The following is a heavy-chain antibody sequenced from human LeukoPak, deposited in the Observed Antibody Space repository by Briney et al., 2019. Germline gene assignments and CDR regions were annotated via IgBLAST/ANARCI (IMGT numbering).Heavy chain of an antibody. Sequence: GASVRVSCKASGYTFTSYGISWVRQAPGQGLEWMGWISAYNGNTNYAQKLQGRVTMTTGTSTSTAYMELRSLRSDDTAVYYCARDDGGYCSGGSCYAAEYFQHWGQGTLVTVSS. CDR2: ISAYNGNT. J-gene: IGHJ1*01. D-gene: IGHD2-15*01. V-gene: IGHV1-18*04. CDR3: ARDDGGYCSGGSCYAAEYFQH. CDR1: GYTFTSYG.